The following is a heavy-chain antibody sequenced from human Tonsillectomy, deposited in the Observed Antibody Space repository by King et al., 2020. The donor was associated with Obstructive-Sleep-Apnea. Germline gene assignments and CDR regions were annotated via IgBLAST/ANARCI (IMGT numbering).Heavy chain of an antibody. V-gene: IGHV4-59*01. D-gene: IGHD6-6*01. CDR1: GGSFRSYY. Sequence: QVQLQESGPGLVKPSETLSLTCTVSGGSFRSYYWSWIRQSPGKGLEWIGYIHYSGNTNYNPSLKSRVTISVDTSKNQFSLRLSSVTPADTAVYYCARNLGVAARPDNWFDPWGQGTLVSVSS. CDR2: IHYSGNT. CDR3: ARNLGVAARPDNWFDP. J-gene: IGHJ5*02.